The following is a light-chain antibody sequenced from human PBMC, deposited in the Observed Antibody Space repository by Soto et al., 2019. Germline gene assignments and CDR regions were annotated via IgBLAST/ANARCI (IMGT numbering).Light chain of an antibody. Sequence: DIQMTQSPSSLSTSVGDRVTITCRASQYINNYSNWYQQKPGKAPKLLIFAAYNLQSGVPSRFSGSGSGTDFTLTISRLQPEDFATYYCQQSYSTPPYTFGQGTKLDMK. CDR1: QYINNY. V-gene: IGKV1-39*01. CDR3: QQSYSTPPYT. CDR2: AAY. J-gene: IGKJ2*01.